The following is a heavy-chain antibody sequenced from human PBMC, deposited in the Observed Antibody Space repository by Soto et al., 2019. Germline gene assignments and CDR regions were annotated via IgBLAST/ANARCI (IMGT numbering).Heavy chain of an antibody. Sequence: ASVKVSCKASSYTFISYGISWVRQAPGQGLEWMGWISANNGDTNYAQKLQGRVTMTTDTSTSTAYMELRSLRSDDTAVYYCARDRVMAADGTYYFLHWGQGTLVTVSS. V-gene: IGHV1-18*01. CDR1: SYTFISYG. CDR3: ARDRVMAADGTYYFLH. D-gene: IGHD6-13*01. J-gene: IGHJ1*01. CDR2: ISANNGDT.